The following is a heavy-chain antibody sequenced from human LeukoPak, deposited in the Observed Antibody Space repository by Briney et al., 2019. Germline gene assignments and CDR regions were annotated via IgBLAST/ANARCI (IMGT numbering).Heavy chain of an antibody. CDR2: IYYSGST. V-gene: IGHV4-39*01. Sequence: PSETLSLTCTVSGGSISSSSYYWGWIRQPPGKGLEWIGSIYYSGSTYYNPSLKSRVTISVDTSKNQFSLKLSSVTAADTAVYYCARQLKYYDFWSGYRTEPGFDPWGQGTLVTVSS. CDR3: ARQLKYYDFWSGYRTEPGFDP. CDR1: GGSISSSSYY. D-gene: IGHD3-3*01. J-gene: IGHJ5*02.